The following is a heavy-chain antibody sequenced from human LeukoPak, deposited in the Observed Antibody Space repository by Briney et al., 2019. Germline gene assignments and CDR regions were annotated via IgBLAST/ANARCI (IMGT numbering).Heavy chain of an antibody. D-gene: IGHD2-2*03. CDR2: IYPGDSDT. CDR1: GYSFTSYW. CDR3: AGMDIVVVPAAMIDAFDI. J-gene: IGHJ3*02. V-gene: IGHV5-51*01. Sequence: PGESLKISCKGSGYSFTSYWIGWVRQMPGKGLEWMGIIYPGDSDTRYSPSFQGQVTISADKSISTAYLQWSSLKASDTAMYYCAGMDIVVVPAAMIDAFDIWGQGTMVTVSS.